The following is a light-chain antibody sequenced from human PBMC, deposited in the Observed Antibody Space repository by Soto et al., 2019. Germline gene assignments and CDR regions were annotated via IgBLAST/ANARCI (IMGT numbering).Light chain of an antibody. CDR3: CSLTTSHSYV. CDR1: SSDIGHYDY. J-gene: IGLJ1*01. V-gene: IGLV2-14*03. CDR2: HVT. Sequence: SVLTQPASVSGSPGQSITISCTGTSSDIGHYDYVSSYQQHPGKAPKLMIYHVTSRPSGVSNLYSGSKSGNSASLTISGLQSDDEADHYLCSLTTSHSYVLGSRAKVTV.